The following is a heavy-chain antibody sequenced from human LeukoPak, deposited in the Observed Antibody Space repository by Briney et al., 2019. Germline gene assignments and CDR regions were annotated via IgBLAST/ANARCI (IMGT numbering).Heavy chain of an antibody. D-gene: IGHD3-22*01. CDR2: IIPILGIA. J-gene: IGHJ4*02. Sequence: GASVKVSSKASGGTFSSYPISWVRHAPGQGLEWMGRIIPILGIANYAQKFQGRVTITADKSTSTAYMELSSLRSEDTAVYYWASPPADYYDSRDYFDYWGQGTLVTVSS. CDR1: GGTFSSYP. CDR3: ASPPADYYDSRDYFDY. V-gene: IGHV1-69*02.